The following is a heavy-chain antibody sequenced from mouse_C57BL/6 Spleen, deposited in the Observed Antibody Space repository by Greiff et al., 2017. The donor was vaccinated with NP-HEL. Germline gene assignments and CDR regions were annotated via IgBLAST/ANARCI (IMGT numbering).Heavy chain of an antibody. D-gene: IGHD3-2*02. J-gene: IGHJ2*01. CDR3: ARRRTAQAHLDY. CDR2: IDPSDSYT. CDR1: GYTFTSYW. Sequence: QVQLQQPGAELVMPGASVKLSCKASGYTFTSYWMHWVKQRPGQGLEWIGKIDPSDSYTNYTPKFKGKSTLTVDKSSSTAYMQLSSLTSEDSAVYYCARRRTAQAHLDYWGQGTTLTVSS. V-gene: IGHV1-69*01.